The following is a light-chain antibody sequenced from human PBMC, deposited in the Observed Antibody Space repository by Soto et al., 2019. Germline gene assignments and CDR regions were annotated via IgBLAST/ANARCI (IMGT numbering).Light chain of an antibody. CDR3: KTYGSPLTWT. J-gene: IGKJ1*01. CDR1: QSVSSNY. V-gene: IGKV3-20*01. CDR2: GAS. Sequence: TVLTQSPGTLNFSPGEGATLSCRASQSVSSNYLAWYQQKFGQAPRLLIYGASTRATGIPDRFSGSGSGTAFTLTISRLEPEDSAVYYCKTYGSPLTWTFGQGSKVEIX.